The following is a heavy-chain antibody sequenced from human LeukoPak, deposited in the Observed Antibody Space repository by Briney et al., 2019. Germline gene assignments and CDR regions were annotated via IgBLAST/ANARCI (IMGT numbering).Heavy chain of an antibody. D-gene: IGHD6-19*01. CDR3: AKGIYSSGWSYFDY. J-gene: IGHJ4*01. Sequence: GGSLRLSCAASGFTFSSYAMSWVRQAPGKGLEWVSGIIDSGESTYYANFAKGRFTISRDNSNNTLYLQMNSLRAEDTAVYYCAKGIYSSGWSYFDYWGHGTLVTVSS. CDR2: IIDSGEST. CDR1: GFTFSSYA. V-gene: IGHV3-23*01.